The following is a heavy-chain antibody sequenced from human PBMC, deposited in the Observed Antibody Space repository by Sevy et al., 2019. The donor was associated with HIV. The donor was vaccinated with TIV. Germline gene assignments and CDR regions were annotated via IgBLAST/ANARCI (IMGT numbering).Heavy chain of an antibody. CDR2: IRGNGGRA. Sequence: GGSLRLSCAASGFTFSNYAMSWVRQAPGKGLEWVSGIRGNGGRAYYAVSVKGLFIISRDNSTNTMYLEMNSLRAEDTAVSDCAKDIVVVPAAISHFDYWGQGTVVTVSS. CDR1: GFTFSNYA. CDR3: AKDIVVVPAAISHFDY. V-gene: IGHV3-23*01. J-gene: IGHJ4*02. D-gene: IGHD2-2*02.